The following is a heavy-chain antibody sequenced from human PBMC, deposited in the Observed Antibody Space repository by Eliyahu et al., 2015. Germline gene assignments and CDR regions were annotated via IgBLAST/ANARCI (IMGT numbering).Heavy chain of an antibody. Sequence: QVQLQQWGAGLLKPSETLSLTCAVXGGSFSGYYWSWIRQPPGKGLEWIGEINHSGSTNYNPSLKSRVTISVDTSKNQFSLKLSSVTAADTAVYYCARAGGDLLHGSDAFDIWGQGTMVTVSS. J-gene: IGHJ3*02. D-gene: IGHD4-17*01. CDR1: GGSFSGYY. CDR2: INHSGST. CDR3: ARAGGDLLHGSDAFDI. V-gene: IGHV4-34*01.